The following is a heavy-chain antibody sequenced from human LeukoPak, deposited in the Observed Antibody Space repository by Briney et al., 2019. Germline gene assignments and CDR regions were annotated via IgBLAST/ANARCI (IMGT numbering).Heavy chain of an antibody. CDR1: GGTFSSYA. CDR2: IIPIFGTA. Sequence: ASVKVSCKASGGTFSSYAISWVRQAPGQGLEWMGGIIPIFGTANHAQKFQGRVTITTDESTSTAYMELSSLRSEDTAVYYCARQTLSSSRGYYFDYWGQGTLVTVSS. CDR3: ARQTLSSSRGYYFDY. J-gene: IGHJ4*02. V-gene: IGHV1-69*05. D-gene: IGHD6-6*01.